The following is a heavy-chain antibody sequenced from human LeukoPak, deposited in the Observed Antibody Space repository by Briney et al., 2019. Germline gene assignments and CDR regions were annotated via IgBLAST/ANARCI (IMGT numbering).Heavy chain of an antibody. CDR1: GFTFSAYG. D-gene: IGHD2-2*02. Sequence: PGGSLRPSCAASGFTFSAYGMHWVRQAPGKGLEWVAFVRYDGSNKYYADSVQGRFTISRDYSRNMLYLQMDSLRAEDTAVYYCAKDYSLYCSSASCYTPFDYWGQGALVTVSS. CDR3: AKDYSLYCSSASCYTPFDY. CDR2: VRYDGSNK. J-gene: IGHJ4*02. V-gene: IGHV3-30*02.